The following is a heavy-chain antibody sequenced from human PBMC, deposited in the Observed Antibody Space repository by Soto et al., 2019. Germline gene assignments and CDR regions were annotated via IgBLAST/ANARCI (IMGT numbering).Heavy chain of an antibody. CDR2: INPSGGST. D-gene: IGHD2-15*01. CDR3: ARARVVVAATQKSAWFDP. Sequence: ASVKVSCKASGYTFTSYYMHWVRQAPGQGLEWMGIINPSGGSTSYAQKFQGRVTITRDTSTSTAYMELSSLRSEDTAVYYCARARVVVAATQKSAWFDPWGQGTLVTVSS. J-gene: IGHJ5*02. CDR1: GYTFTSYY. V-gene: IGHV1-46*01.